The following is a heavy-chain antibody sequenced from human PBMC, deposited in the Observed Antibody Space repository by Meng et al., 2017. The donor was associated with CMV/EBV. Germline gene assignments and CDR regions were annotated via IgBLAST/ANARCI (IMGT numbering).Heavy chain of an antibody. V-gene: IGHV3-30-3*01. J-gene: IGHJ4*02. CDR3: ASIGYCSSTSCYTGGVDY. CDR2: ISYDGSNK. Sequence: GGSLRLSCAASGFTFSSYAMHWVRQAPGKGLEWVAVISYDGSNKYYAHSVKGRFTISRDNSNNTLYLQMNSLRTEDTAVYYCASIGYCSSTSCYTGGVDYWGQGTLVTVSS. CDR1: GFTFSSYA. D-gene: IGHD2-2*02.